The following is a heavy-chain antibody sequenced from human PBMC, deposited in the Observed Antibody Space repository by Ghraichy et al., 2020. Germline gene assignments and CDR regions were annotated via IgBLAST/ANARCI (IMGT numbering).Heavy chain of an antibody. Sequence: GGSLRLSCAASGFTFSSYAMSWVRQAPGKGLEWVSAISGSGGSTYYADSVKGRFTISRDNSKNTLYLQMNSLRAEDTAVYYCAKEPQSTVVTDWYFDLWGRGTLVTVSS. CDR1: GFTFSSYA. J-gene: IGHJ2*01. V-gene: IGHV3-23*01. CDR2: ISGSGGST. CDR3: AKEPQSTVVTDWYFDL. D-gene: IGHD4-23*01.